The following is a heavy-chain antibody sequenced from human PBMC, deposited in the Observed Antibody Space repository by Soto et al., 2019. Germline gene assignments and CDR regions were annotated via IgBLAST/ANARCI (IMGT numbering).Heavy chain of an antibody. D-gene: IGHD1-26*01. CDR2: IKIKTDGGTT. J-gene: IGHJ6*02. Sequence: GGSLRLSCAASGFTFSNAWMSWVRQAPGKGLEWVGRIKIKTDGGTTDYAAPVKGRFTISRDDSKNTLYLQMNSLKTEDTAVYYCTTEWELLDYYYGMDVWGQGTTVTVSS. CDR1: GFTFSNAW. V-gene: IGHV3-15*01. CDR3: TTEWELLDYYYGMDV.